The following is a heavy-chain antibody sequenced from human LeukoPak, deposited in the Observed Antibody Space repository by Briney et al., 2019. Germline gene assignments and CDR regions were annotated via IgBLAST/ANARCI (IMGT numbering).Heavy chain of an antibody. J-gene: IGHJ4*02. D-gene: IGHD3-22*01. CDR2: ISSSSNYI. CDR1: GFTFSIYT. V-gene: IGHV3-21*01. CDR3: ARDYDGSGYFGY. Sequence: GGSLRLSCAASGFTFSIYTMNWVRQAPGKGLEWVSSISSSSNYIYYADSVKGRFTISRDNGKNSLYLQMNSLRAEDTAVYYCARDYDGSGYFGYWGQGTLVTVSS.